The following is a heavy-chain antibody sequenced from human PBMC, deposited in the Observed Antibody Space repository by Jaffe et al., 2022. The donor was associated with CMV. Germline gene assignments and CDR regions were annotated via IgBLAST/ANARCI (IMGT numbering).Heavy chain of an antibody. CDR1: RFIVSSNY. V-gene: IGHV3-66*01. CDR2: IYGSGST. J-gene: IGHJ4*02. Sequence: EVQLEESGGGLVQPGGSLRLSCEATRFIVSSNYVAWVRQAPSKGLEWVSVIYGSGSTDYAESVKARFTISRDNSKNTVYLQMSSLRAEDTAVYYCAGISREHKYDFWSNHYSFDYWGRGTLVTVSS. D-gene: IGHD3-3*01. CDR3: AGISREHKYDFWSNHYSFDY.